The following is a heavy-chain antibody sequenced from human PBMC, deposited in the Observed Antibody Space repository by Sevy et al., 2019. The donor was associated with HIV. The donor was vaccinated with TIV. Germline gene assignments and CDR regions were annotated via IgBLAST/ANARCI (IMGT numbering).Heavy chain of an antibody. V-gene: IGHV4-61*02. CDR2: IYPSGGT. D-gene: IGHD6-25*01. J-gene: IGHJ3*02. Sequence: SETLSLTCTVSGGSISSGSSYWSWIRQPAGKGPEWIGRIYPSGGTNYNPSLESRVTISIDTSKNQFSLKVSSVTAADTAVYFCARDEASGSFDIWGQGTKVTVSS. CDR3: ARDEASGSFDI. CDR1: GGSISSGSSY.